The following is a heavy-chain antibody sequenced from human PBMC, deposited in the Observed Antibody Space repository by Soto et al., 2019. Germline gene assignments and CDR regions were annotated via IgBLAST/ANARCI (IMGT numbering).Heavy chain of an antibody. J-gene: IGHJ4*02. CDR2: ISYDGSLK. CDR1: GFTFSGDA. V-gene: IGHV3-30-3*01. CDR3: ATDVPLGY. D-gene: IGHD3-16*01. Sequence: QVQLVESGGGVVQPGGSLRVSCAASGFTFSGDAMHWVRQAPGKGLEWVAFISYDGSLKYYADSVKGRFTTSRDNSQNTLYLPMNSLRPEDTAVYYCATDVPLGYWGQGALVTVSS.